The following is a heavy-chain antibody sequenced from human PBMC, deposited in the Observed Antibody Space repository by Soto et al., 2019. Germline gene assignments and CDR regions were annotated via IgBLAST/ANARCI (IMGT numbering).Heavy chain of an antibody. Sequence: QVQLVESGGGVVQPGRSLRLSCAASGFTFSSYGMHWVRQAPGKGLEWVAVIWYDGSNKYYADSVKGRFNISRDNSKNTLYLQMNSLRAEDTAVYYCARGTSYFDYWGQGTLVTVSS. J-gene: IGHJ4*02. CDR3: ARGTSYFDY. CDR1: GFTFSSYG. D-gene: IGHD2-8*01. CDR2: IWYDGSNK. V-gene: IGHV3-33*01.